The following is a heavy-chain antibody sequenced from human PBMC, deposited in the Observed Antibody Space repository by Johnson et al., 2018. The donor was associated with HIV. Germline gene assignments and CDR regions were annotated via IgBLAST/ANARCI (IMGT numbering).Heavy chain of an antibody. CDR3: ARDHSRDEAFDI. V-gene: IGHV3-15*01. CDR2: IKSKTDGGTT. J-gene: IGHJ3*02. Sequence: VQLVESGGGLVQRGGSLRLSCIASGFTFSSYAMSWVRQAPGKGLEWVGRIKSKTDGGTTDYAAPVKGRFTISRDDSKNTLYLQMNSLRAEDTAVYYCARDHSRDEAFDIWGQGTMVT. CDR1: GFTFSSYA. D-gene: IGHD5-24*01.